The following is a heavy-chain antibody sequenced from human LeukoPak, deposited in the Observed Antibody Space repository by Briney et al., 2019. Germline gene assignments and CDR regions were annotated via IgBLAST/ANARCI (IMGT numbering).Heavy chain of an antibody. CDR3: ARDVRYGAFFDS. J-gene: IGHJ4*02. V-gene: IGHV3-21*01. D-gene: IGHD4-17*01. CDR2: ISSSSSYI. Sequence: TGGSLRLSCAASGFTFSSYSMNWVRQAPGKGLEWVSSISSSSSYIYYADSVKGRFTISRDNSKNTLYLQMNSLRAEDTAVFYCARDVRYGAFFDSWGQGTLVTVSS. CDR1: GFTFSSYS.